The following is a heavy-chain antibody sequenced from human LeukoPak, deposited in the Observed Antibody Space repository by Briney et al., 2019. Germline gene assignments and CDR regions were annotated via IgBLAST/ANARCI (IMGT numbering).Heavy chain of an antibody. CDR2: IYISGST. V-gene: IGHV4-4*07. Sequence: SETLSLTCTVSGGSISSYYWSWIRQPAGKGLEWIGRIYISGSTNYNPSFKSRVTMSVDTSKNQFSLKLSSVTAADTAVYYCARDLYYDILTGYRLGVYYYYMDVWGKGTTVTISS. D-gene: IGHD3-9*01. CDR3: ARDLYYDILTGYRLGVYYYYMDV. J-gene: IGHJ6*03. CDR1: GGSISSYY.